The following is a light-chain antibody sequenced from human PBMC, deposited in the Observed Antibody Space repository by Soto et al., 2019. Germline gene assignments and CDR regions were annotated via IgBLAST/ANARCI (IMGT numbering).Light chain of an antibody. CDR1: QSVNNN. V-gene: IGKV3-15*01. CDR2: GAS. CDR3: QQYNNWPLLT. J-gene: IGKJ4*01. Sequence: EIIVTQSPATLSVSPGERATLSCRASQSVNNNLAWYQQKPGQAPRLLIYGASTRATGIPARFGGSGYGTEFTLTISSLQSEDFAIYYCQQYNNWPLLTFGGGTKVGIK.